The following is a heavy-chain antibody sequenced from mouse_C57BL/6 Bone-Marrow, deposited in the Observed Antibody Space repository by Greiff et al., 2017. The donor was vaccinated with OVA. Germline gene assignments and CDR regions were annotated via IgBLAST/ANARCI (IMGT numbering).Heavy chain of an antibody. CDR2: INPYNGGT. V-gene: IGHV1-19*01. Sequence: VQLQQSGPVLVKPGASVKMSCKASGYTFTDYYMNWVKQSHGKSLEWIGVINPYNGGTSYNQKFKGKATLTVDKSSSTAYMELNSLTSEDSAVYYCARSAGYYLDYWGQGTTLTASS. D-gene: IGHD2-2*01. CDR3: ARSAGYYLDY. CDR1: GYTFTDYY. J-gene: IGHJ2*01.